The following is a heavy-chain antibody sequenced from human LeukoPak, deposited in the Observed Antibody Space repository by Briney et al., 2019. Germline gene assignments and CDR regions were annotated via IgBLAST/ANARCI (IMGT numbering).Heavy chain of an antibody. CDR3: AKDAYIVATISPFDY. CDR2: ISWNSGSI. CDR1: GFTFDDYA. J-gene: IGHJ4*02. D-gene: IGHD5-12*01. V-gene: IGHV3-9*01. Sequence: GGSLRLSCAASGFTFDDYAMHWVRQAPGKGLEWVSGISWNSGSIGYADSVKGRFTISRDNAKNSLYLQMNSLRAEDTALYYCAKDAYIVATISPFDYWGQGTLVTVSS.